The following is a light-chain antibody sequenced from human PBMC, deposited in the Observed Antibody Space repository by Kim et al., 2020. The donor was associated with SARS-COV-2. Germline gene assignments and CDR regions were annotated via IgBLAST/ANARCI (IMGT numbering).Light chain of an antibody. CDR2: QDS. CDR3: QAWDSSTAV. J-gene: IGLJ3*02. CDR1: KLGDKY. V-gene: IGLV3-1*01. Sequence: SYELTQPPSMSVSPGQTASITCSGDKLGDKYACWYQQKPGQSPVLVIYQDSKRPSGIPERFSGSNSGNTATLTISGTQAIDEADYYCQAWDSSTAVFGGG.